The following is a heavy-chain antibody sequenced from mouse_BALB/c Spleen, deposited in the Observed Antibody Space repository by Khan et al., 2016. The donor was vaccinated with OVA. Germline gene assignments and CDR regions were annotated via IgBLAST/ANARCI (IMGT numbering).Heavy chain of an antibody. Sequence: QIQLVQSGPELKKPGETVKISCKASGYTFTNYGMNWVKQAPGKGLKWMGWINTNTGEPTYAEEFKGRFAFSLETSASTAYLQINNLKSEDTATYFCARRSIYYGYFDVWGAGTTVTVSS. CDR1: GYTFTNYG. D-gene: IGHD2-1*01. V-gene: IGHV9-3*02. CDR2: INTNTGEP. J-gene: IGHJ1*01. CDR3: ARRSIYYGYFDV.